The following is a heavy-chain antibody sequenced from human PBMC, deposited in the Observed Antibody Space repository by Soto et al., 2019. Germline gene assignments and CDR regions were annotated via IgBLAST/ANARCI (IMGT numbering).Heavy chain of an antibody. D-gene: IGHD3-10*01. V-gene: IGHV3-23*01. CDR2: INLFDGRT. J-gene: IGHJ6*02. CDR3: ARGGVYGTDHYYRAMDV. CDR1: GFTFRAYG. Sequence: EEQLLASGGGLVQPGGSLTLSCAASGFTFRAYGMSWIRQTPEKGLEWVSSINLFDGRTYYTDSVKGRFTISKDDSKSTVSLLLNSLRVDDTAIYYCARGGVYGTDHYYRAMDVWGQGRPVTVS.